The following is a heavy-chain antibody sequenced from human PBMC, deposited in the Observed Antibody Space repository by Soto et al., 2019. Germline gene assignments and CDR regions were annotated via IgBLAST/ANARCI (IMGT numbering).Heavy chain of an antibody. CDR2: ISYDGKNE. J-gene: IGHJ4*02. CDR1: GCTFSHYL. D-gene: IGHD2-21*01. V-gene: IGHV3-30*04. Sequence: VVSLRLSCAASGCTFSHYLMRWVRKATGRGLEWVASISYDGKNEYYPNSVKGRFTISRDNSKNTLYLQMNSLRAEDTAVYYCSKDLTGKHTFAYWGQGTLVTVSS. CDR3: SKDLTGKHTFAY.